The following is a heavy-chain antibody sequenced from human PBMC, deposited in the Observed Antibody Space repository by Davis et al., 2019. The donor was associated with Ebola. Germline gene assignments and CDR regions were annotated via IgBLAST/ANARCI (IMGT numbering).Heavy chain of an antibody. V-gene: IGHV1-2*04. J-gene: IGHJ6*02. CDR2: INPNSGGT. D-gene: IGHD2-21*02. CDR1: GYTFTGHY. CDR3: ARGRGIVVVTATLYYYYGMDV. Sequence: ASVQVSCKASGYTFTGHYMHWVRQAPGQGLEWMGWINPNSGGTNYAQKFQGWVTMTRDTSISTAYMELSRLRSDDTAVYYCARGRGIVVVTATLYYYYGMDVWGQGTTVTVSS.